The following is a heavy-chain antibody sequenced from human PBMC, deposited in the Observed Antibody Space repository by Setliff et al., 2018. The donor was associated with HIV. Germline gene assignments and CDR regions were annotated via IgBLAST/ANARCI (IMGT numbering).Heavy chain of an antibody. V-gene: IGHV4-59*01. CDR3: AGSKGATRPSAEYFQN. Sequence: SETLSLTCTVSGGSIRSFYWSWIRQPPGKGLEWIGDIFYSGRTSYNPSLKSRVTISLDTSKIQFALKLSSVTTADTAIYYCAGSKGATRPSAEYFQNWGQGTLVTVSS. CDR1: GGSIRSFY. D-gene: IGHD1-26*01. J-gene: IGHJ1*01. CDR2: IFYSGRT.